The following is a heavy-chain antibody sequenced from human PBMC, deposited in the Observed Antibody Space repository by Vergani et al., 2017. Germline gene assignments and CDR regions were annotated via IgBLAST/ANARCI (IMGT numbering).Heavy chain of an antibody. D-gene: IGHD6-13*01. CDR2: FYTGGGT. J-gene: IGHJ6*02. Sequence: QVQLQESGPGLLRPSQTLSLTCTVSGGSISCGSYYWSWFRQPAGKGLEWSGRFYTGGGTSYNPSLKSRVTISVDTSKNQFSLHLTSVAAADTAVYYCARDPLYSTTWPFLLLDMDVWGQGTTVTVSS. CDR1: GGSISCGSYY. CDR3: ARDPLYSTTWPFLLLDMDV. V-gene: IGHV4-61*02.